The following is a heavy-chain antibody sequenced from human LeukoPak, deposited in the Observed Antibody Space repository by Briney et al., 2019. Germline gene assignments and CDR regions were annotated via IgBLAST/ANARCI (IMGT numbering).Heavy chain of an antibody. Sequence: SETLSLTCAVYGGSFSGYYWSWIRQPPGKGLEWIGEINHSGSTNYNPSLKSRVTISVDTSKNQFSLKLSSVTAADTAVSYCARGVSRGNWFDPWGQGTLVTVSS. CDR3: ARGVSRGNWFDP. CDR2: INHSGST. CDR1: GGSFSGYY. V-gene: IGHV4-34*01. D-gene: IGHD1-26*01. J-gene: IGHJ5*02.